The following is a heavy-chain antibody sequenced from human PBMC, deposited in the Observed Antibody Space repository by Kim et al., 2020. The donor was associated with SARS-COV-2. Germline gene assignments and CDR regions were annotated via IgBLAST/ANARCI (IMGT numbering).Heavy chain of an antibody. CDR3: ARASGANYIDAFDV. D-gene: IGHD3-10*01. Sequence: GGSLRLSCAVSGFTFADYVMHWVRQRPGKGLEWVGLISWDGDSTYFAESVKGRFTLSRDKSRDSLVLQMSSLRTEDTASYFCARASGANYIDAFDVWGQGTVVTVSS. J-gene: IGHJ3*01. CDR2: ISWDGDST. V-gene: IGHV3-43*01. CDR1: GFTFADYV.